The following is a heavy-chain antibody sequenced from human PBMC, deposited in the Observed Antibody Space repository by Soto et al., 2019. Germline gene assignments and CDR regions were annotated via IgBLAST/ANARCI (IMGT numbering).Heavy chain of an antibody. CDR1: GFTFSSFS. D-gene: IGHD1-1*01. V-gene: IGHV3-30*04. J-gene: IGHJ4*02. CDR3: AREVVTTKWYFDN. CDR2: IGSTNVK. Sequence: GGSLRLSCRASGFTFSSFSMHWFRQAPGKGLEWVAVIGSTNVKYYADSVKGRFTISRDNSQDTLYLQMDGLRPDDTGVYFCAREVVTTKWYFDNWGQGTLVTVSS.